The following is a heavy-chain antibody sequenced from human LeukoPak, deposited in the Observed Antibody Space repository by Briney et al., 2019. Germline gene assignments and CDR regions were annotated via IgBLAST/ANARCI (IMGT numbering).Heavy chain of an antibody. D-gene: IGHD3-3*01. CDR1: GGTFSSYA. CDR2: MNPNSGNT. J-gene: IGHJ6*03. CDR3: ARGPPYYDFWSGYYPPYYYYYYYMDV. V-gene: IGHV1-8*03. Sequence: ASVKVSCKASGGTFSSYAINWVRQATGQGLEWMGWMNPNSGNTGYAQKFQGRVTITRNTSISTAYMELSSLRSEDTAVYYCARGPPYYDFWSGYYPPYYYYYYYMDVWGKGTTVTVSS.